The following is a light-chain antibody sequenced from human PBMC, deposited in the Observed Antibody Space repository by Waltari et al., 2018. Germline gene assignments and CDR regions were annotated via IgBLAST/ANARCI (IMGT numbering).Light chain of an antibody. CDR1: LHIGRY. J-gene: IGKJ4*01. CDR3: QQSYSATRT. Sequence: DIQMTQSPSSLSASVGARVTVTCRASLHIGRYLNWYQQKPGQAPKFLIYAASSLASGVPSRFSGSGSGTDFTLTISSLQPEDFATYYCQQSYSATRTFGGGTKVEIK. CDR2: AAS. V-gene: IGKV1-39*01.